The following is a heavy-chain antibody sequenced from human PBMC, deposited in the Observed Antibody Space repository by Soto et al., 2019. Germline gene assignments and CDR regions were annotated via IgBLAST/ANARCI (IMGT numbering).Heavy chain of an antibody. CDR3: AGHRRAYSSSWYVGWFDP. CDR1: DDSISSTVYY. D-gene: IGHD6-13*01. Sequence: QLQLQESGPGLVRPSETLSLSCTVSDDSISSTVYYWGWIRQPPGKGLEWIGSIYYSGSTYYNPSLKSRVTMSVDXXKXQXXLKRRSETAADTAVYYCAGHRRAYSSSWYVGWFDPWGQGTLVTVSS. V-gene: IGHV4-39*01. J-gene: IGHJ5*02. CDR2: IYYSGST.